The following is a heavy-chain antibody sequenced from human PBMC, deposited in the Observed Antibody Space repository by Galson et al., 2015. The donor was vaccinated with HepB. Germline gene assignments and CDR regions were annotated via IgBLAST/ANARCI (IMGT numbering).Heavy chain of an antibody. V-gene: IGHV3-33*01. CDR3: ARAASIAAVFDY. D-gene: IGHD6-13*01. CDR2: IWYDGSNK. J-gene: IGHJ4*02. Sequence: SLRLSCAASGFTFSSYGMHWVRQAPGKGLEWVTVIWYDGSNKYYADSVKGRFTISRDNSKNTLYLQMNSLRAEDTAVYYCARAASIAAVFDYWGQGTLVTVSS. CDR1: GFTFSSYG.